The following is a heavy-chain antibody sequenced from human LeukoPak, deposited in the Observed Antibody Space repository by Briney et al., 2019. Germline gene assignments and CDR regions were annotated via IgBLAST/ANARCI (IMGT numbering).Heavy chain of an antibody. CDR3: ARSCGSGSPDY. D-gene: IGHD3-10*01. Sequence: PGGSLRLSCAASGFTFSSYWMSWVRQAPGKGLEWVSSISSSSSYIYYADSVKGRFTISRHNAKNSLYLQMNSLRAEDTAVYYCARSCGSGSPDYWGQGTLVTVSP. CDR2: ISSSSSYI. J-gene: IGHJ4*02. CDR1: GFTFSSYW. V-gene: IGHV3-21*01.